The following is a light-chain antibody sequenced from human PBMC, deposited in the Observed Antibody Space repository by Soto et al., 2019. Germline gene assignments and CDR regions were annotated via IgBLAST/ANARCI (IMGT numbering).Light chain of an antibody. V-gene: IGLV2-14*01. CDR3: SSYTSSSTLG. J-gene: IGLJ1*01. Sequence: QSALTQPASVSGSPGQSITIPCTGTSSDVGGYNYVSWYQQHPGKAPKLMIYDVSNRPSGVSKRFSGSKSGNTASLTISGLQAEDEADYYCSSYTSSSTLGFGTGTKLTVL. CDR2: DVS. CDR1: SSDVGGYNY.